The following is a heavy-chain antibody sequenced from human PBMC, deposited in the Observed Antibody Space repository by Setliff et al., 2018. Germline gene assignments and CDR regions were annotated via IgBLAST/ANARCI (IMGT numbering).Heavy chain of an antibody. D-gene: IGHD5-18*01. CDR2: IKQDGSEK. V-gene: IGHV3-7*03. CDR1: GFTFSSYW. J-gene: IGHJ4*02. Sequence: GGSLRLSCAASGFTFSSYWMSWVRQAPGKGLEWVANIKQDGSEKYYVDSVKGRFTISRDNAKNSLYLQMNSLRSEDTAVYYCATSVSWIQLVLYPQGHPEPFDYWGQGTLVTVSS. CDR3: ATSVSWIQLVLYPQGHPEPFDY.